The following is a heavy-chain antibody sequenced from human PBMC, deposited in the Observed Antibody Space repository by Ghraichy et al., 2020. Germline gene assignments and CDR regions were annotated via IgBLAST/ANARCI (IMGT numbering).Heavy chain of an antibody. V-gene: IGHV3-30*02. J-gene: IGHJ4*02. CDR1: GFTFSSYG. Sequence: GGSLRLSCAASGFTFSSYGMHWVRQAPGKGLEWVAFIRYDGSNKYYADSVKGRFTISRDNSKNTLYLQMNSLRAEDTAVYYCAKDFVRRVIRNDYWGQGTLVTVSS. CDR3: AKDFVRRVIRNDY. D-gene: IGHD3-10*02. CDR2: IRYDGSNK.